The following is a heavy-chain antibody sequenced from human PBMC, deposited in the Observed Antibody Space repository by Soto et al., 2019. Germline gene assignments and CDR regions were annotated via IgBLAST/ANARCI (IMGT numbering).Heavy chain of an antibody. Sequence: PSETLSLTCAVYGGSFSGYSWTWIRQPPGTGLEWIGEINHTGSTNYNPSLKSRVTISVDTSKNQFSLKLTSVTAADTAVYYCARGPSGDKVDYWGQGARVTVSS. V-gene: IGHV4-34*01. D-gene: IGHD7-27*01. CDR3: ARGPSGDKVDY. CDR1: GGSFSGYS. J-gene: IGHJ4*02. CDR2: INHTGST.